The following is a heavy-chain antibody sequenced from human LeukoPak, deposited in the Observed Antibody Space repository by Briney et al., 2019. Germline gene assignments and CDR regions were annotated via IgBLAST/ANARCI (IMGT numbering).Heavy chain of an antibody. Sequence: GGSLRLSCAASGFTLSSYWMSWVRQGPGKGLQWVAKIKQDGSEKYYVDSVKGRFTISRDNAENSLYLQMNSLRVEDTAVYYCAARSGGNPYFWGQGTLVTVSS. CDR2: IKQDGSEK. CDR1: GFTLSSYW. CDR3: AARSGGNPYF. D-gene: IGHD4-23*01. J-gene: IGHJ4*02. V-gene: IGHV3-7*03.